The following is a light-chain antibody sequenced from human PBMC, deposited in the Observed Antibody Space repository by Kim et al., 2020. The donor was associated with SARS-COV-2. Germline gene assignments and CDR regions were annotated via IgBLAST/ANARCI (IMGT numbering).Light chain of an antibody. V-gene: IGLV2-14*03. J-gene: IGLJ1*01. CDR1: SSDVGGYNY. CDR3: SSYTSSSTLDV. CDR2: DVS. Sequence: QSITISCTGTSSDVGGYNYVSWYQQHPGKAPKLMIYDVSNRPSGVSNRFSGSKSGNTASLTISGLQAEDEADYYCSSYTSSSTLDVFGTGTKVTVL.